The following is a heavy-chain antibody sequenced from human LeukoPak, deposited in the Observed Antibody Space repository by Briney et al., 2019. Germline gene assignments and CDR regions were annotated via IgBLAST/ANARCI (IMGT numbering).Heavy chain of an antibody. CDR3: ARLGAGMHFFYLDL. J-gene: IGHJ4*02. Sequence: GGSLRLSCAASGLTFSNYWMSWVRQAPGKGLEWVANIKQDGKQKYYVDSVKGRFTISRDNAKNSVYLQMNSLRAEDTAFYYCARLGAGMHFFYLDLWGQGTLVTVSS. CDR1: GLTFSNYW. D-gene: IGHD3-3*02. CDR2: IKQDGKQK. V-gene: IGHV3-7*01.